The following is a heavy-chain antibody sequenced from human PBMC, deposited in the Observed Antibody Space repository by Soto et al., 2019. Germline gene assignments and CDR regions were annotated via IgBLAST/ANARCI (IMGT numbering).Heavy chain of an antibody. Sequence: SVKVSCKASGGTFSSYAISWVRQAPGQGLEWMGGIIPIFGTANYAQKFQGRVTITADESTSTAYMELSSLRSEDTAVYYCAGGFAGSGRSLYYGMDVWGQGTTVTVSS. CDR3: AGGFAGSGRSLYYGMDV. D-gene: IGHD3-10*01. V-gene: IGHV1-69*13. CDR2: IIPIFGTA. CDR1: GGTFSSYA. J-gene: IGHJ6*02.